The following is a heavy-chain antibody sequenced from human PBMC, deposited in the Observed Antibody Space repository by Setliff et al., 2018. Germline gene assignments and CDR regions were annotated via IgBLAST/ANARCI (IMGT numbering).Heavy chain of an antibody. CDR3: ARASWYYDSWSGSEGSGWFDP. Sequence: SETLSLTCTVSGGSISSHYWSWIRQPPGKGLEWIGYIHYSGSINYNPSLKSRVTISVDTSKNQFSLKMTSMTAADTAVYYCARASWYYDSWSGSEGSGWFDPWGQGTLVTVSS. D-gene: IGHD3-3*01. V-gene: IGHV4-59*11. CDR2: IHYSGSI. CDR1: GGSISSHY. J-gene: IGHJ5*02.